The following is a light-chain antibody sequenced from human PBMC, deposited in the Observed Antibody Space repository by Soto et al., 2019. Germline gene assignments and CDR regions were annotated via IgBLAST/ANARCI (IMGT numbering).Light chain of an antibody. V-gene: IGKV3-15*01. CDR1: QSVSSY. J-gene: IGKJ1*01. CDR3: QQYNNWPRT. CDR2: GAS. Sequence: EIVLTQSPATLSLSPGERATLSCRASQSVSSYLLWYQQKPGQAPRLLIYGASTRATGIPARFSGSGSGTEFTLTISSLQSEDFAVYYCQQYNNWPRTFGQGTKVDNK.